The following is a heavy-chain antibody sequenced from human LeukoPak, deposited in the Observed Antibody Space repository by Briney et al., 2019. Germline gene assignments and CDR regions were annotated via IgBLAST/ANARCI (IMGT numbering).Heavy chain of an antibody. J-gene: IGHJ4*02. CDR1: GDSISSGGYY. CDR2: IYHSGST. Sequence: SETLSLTCSVSGDSISSGGYYWSWIRQSPGEGLEWIGYIYHSGSTFYNPSLKSRVTISVDTSKNQFSLKLSSVTAADTAVYYCAADNPLGYFDYWGQGTLVTVSS. CDR3: AADNPLGYFDY. V-gene: IGHV4-30-2*02. D-gene: IGHD1-1*01.